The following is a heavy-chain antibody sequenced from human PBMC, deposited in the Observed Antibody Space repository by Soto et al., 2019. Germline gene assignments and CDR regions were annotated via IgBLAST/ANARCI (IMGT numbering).Heavy chain of an antibody. D-gene: IGHD3-22*01. CDR2: IYPGDSDT. Sequence: GESLKISCTVSGYRFTTYWIGWVRQIPGKGLEWMGIIYPGDSDTRYSPSFQGQVTISADKSIFTASLQWSSLKASDTGIYYCARHKGPDPYDNSGHLDYWGQGTLVTVSS. J-gene: IGHJ4*02. V-gene: IGHV5-51*01. CDR3: ARHKGPDPYDNSGHLDY. CDR1: GYRFTTYW.